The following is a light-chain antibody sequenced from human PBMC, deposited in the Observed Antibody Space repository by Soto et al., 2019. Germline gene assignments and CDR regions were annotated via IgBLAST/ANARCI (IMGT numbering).Light chain of an antibody. J-gene: IGKJ4*01. CDR3: QQYNHYSGLT. CDR1: QGISSY. V-gene: IGKV1D-8*03. CDR2: DAS. Sequence: VIWMTQSPSLLSASTGDRVTISCRMSQGISSYLAWYQQKPGKAPELLIYDASSLESGVPSRFSGSGSGTEFTLTISSLQPDDFATYYCQQYNHYSGLTFGGGTKVEIK.